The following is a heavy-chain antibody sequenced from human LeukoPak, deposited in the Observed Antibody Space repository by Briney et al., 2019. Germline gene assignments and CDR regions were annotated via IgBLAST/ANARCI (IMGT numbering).Heavy chain of an antibody. CDR3: AKGSRDDGGYFDWSRSYYFDY. CDR1: GITFSSYG. Sequence: GRSLRLSCAASGITFSSYGMHWVRQAPGKGLEWVAFIRHDGSNKYYADSVKGRFTISRDNSKNTLYLQMNSLRAEDTAVYYCAKGSRDDGGYFDWSRSYYFDYWGQGTLVTVSS. J-gene: IGHJ4*02. D-gene: IGHD3-9*01. CDR2: IRHDGSNK. V-gene: IGHV3-30*02.